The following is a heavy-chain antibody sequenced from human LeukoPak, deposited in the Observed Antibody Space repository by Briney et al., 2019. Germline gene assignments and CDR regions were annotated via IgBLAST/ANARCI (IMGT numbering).Heavy chain of an antibody. J-gene: IGHJ4*02. Sequence: SGPTLVKPTQTLTLTCTFSGFSLSTSGVGVGWIRQPPGKALEWLALIYWDHDKRYCPSLKTRLTITKDTSQNQVVLTMTNMDPVDTATYYCARLYYYGSGSYFYFDYWGQGTLVTVSS. CDR3: ARLYYYGSGSYFYFDY. CDR2: IYWDHDK. D-gene: IGHD3-10*01. V-gene: IGHV2-5*02. CDR1: GFSLSTSGVG.